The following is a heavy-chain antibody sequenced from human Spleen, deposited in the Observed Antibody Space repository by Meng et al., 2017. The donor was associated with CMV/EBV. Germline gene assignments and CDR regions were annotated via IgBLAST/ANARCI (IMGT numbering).Heavy chain of an antibody. CDR3: ARVMGMTGVTWVY. D-gene: IGHD3-9*01. Sequence: ASVKVSCKASGYTFTGYYIHWMRQAPGQGLEWMGWIKPNSGGTNYAQKFQGRVTMTRDTSISTAYMELSRLRSDDTAVYYCARVMGMTGVTWVYWGQGTLVTVSS. CDR1: GYTFTGYY. V-gene: IGHV1-2*02. CDR2: IKPNSGGT. J-gene: IGHJ4*02.